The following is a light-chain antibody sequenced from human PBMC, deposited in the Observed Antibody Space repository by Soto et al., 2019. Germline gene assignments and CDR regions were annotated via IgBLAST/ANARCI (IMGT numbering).Light chain of an antibody. CDR2: ATS. J-gene: IGKJ2*01. V-gene: IGKV1-39*01. CDR1: QYIRTY. Sequence: DIQMTQSPTSLSASVADRVTITCRASQYIRTYLNWYQQKPGKAPKLLICATSTLHSGVPSRFSGSGSVTDFTLTISSLHPEDFATYYCQQTDSIPYTFGQGTKLEI. CDR3: QQTDSIPYT.